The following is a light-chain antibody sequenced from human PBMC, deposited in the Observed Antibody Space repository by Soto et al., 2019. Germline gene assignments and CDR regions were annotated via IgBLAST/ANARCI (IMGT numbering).Light chain of an antibody. V-gene: IGKV1-39*01. CDR2: AAS. CDR3: QQSYSTLYT. Sequence: DLQMTQSPSSLSASVGDRVTITCRASQSISTYLNWYQQKPGKAPKLLIYAASSLQSGVPSRFSGSGSGTDFTLTISSLQPVDFATYYCQQSYSTLYTFGQGTKLEIK. J-gene: IGKJ2*01. CDR1: QSISTY.